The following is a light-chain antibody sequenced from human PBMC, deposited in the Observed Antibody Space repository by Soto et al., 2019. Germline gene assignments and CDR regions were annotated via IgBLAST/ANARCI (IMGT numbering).Light chain of an antibody. J-gene: IGKJ1*01. CDR1: QSISSY. Sequence: DIQMTQSPSSLSSSVGDRVTITCRASQSISSYLNWYQQKPGKAATILIYAASSLQSGVPARFSGSGSGTDFTLTISSLQPEDFATYYCQQSYSTRPWTFGQGTKVEIK. CDR3: QQSYSTRPWT. CDR2: AAS. V-gene: IGKV1-39*01.